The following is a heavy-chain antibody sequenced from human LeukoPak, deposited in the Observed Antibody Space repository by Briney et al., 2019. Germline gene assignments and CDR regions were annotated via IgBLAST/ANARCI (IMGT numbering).Heavy chain of an antibody. J-gene: IGHJ4*02. CDR2: IWYDGSNK. Sequence: GGSLRLSCAASGFTFSSYGMHWVRQAPGKGLEWVAVIWYDGSNKYYADSVKGRFTIYRDNSKNTLYLQMTSLRVEVTAVYFCARDLPYYYILTGYYTAPYYWGQGTLVTVSS. V-gene: IGHV3-33*01. CDR1: GFTFSSYG. CDR3: ARDLPYYYILTGYYTAPYY. D-gene: IGHD3-9*01.